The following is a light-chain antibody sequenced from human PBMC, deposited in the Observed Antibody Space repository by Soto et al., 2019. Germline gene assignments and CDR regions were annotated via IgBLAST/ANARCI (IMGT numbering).Light chain of an antibody. Sequence: EVVMTQSPATLSVSPGERATLSCRASQSVSSNLAWYQQTPGHAPTLLIDGASTSATVVPASFTGSGSGREFTIAVGILQSEDVAVYFGQQYYNWALPFGGGTKVEF. CDR2: GAS. CDR3: QQYYNWALP. CDR1: QSVSSN. V-gene: IGKV3-15*01. J-gene: IGKJ4*01.